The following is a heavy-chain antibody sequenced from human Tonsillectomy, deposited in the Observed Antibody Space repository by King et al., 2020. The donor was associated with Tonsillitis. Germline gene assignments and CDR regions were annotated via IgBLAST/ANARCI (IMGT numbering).Heavy chain of an antibody. CDR1: GGTFSSYA. J-gene: IGHJ6*02. Sequence: VQLVESGAEVKKPGSSVKVSCKASGGTFSSYAISWVRQAPGQGLEWMGGSTPIFGTVKYAQKFQGRGTITADESASTAYMELSSLRSEDTALYYCAGLYCGDDCYSGYYYYGMDVWGQGTTVTVSS. CDR2: STPIFGTV. CDR3: AGLYCGDDCYSGYYYYGMDV. V-gene: IGHV1-69*01. D-gene: IGHD2-21*02.